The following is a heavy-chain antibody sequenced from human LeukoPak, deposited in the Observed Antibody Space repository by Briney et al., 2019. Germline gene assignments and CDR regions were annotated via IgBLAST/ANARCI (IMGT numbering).Heavy chain of an antibody. Sequence: ASVKVSCKASGYTFTAYYMHWVRQAPGQGLEWMGWINPNSGGTNYAQKFKGWVTLTRDTSINTTYMELSRLASDVTAVYFCARGTPGSYLGYWGQGTPVTVSP. V-gene: IGHV1-2*04. CDR1: GYTFTAYY. CDR3: ARGTPGSYLGY. J-gene: IGHJ4*02. CDR2: INPNSGGT. D-gene: IGHD3-16*02.